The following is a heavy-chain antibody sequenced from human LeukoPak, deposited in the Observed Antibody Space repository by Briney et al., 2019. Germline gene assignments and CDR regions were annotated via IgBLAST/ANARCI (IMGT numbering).Heavy chain of an antibody. CDR3: ARSTAAIVLRYFYFFMDV. CDR1: GFAFHNYW. V-gene: IGHV3-7*01. Sequence: GGSLRLSCAASGFAFHNYWMSWVRQAPGKGLEWVANIKVDGSEEYYVDSVKGRFTISRDNAKSSLYLQMNSLRAEDTAVYYCARSTAAIVLRYFYFFMDVWGKGTTVTVSS. D-gene: IGHD2-2*02. J-gene: IGHJ6*03. CDR2: IKVDGSEE.